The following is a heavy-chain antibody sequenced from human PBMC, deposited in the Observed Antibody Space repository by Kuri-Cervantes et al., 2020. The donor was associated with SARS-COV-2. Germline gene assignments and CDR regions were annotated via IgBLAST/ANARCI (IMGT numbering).Heavy chain of an antibody. V-gene: IGHV3-23*01. J-gene: IGHJ4*02. Sequence: GESLKISCAASGFTFSSYAMSWVRQAPGKGLEWVSGISGSGGSRHYADSARFIISRDNSKNTLYLQMNNLRAEDTAVYYCAKLRFLEWLLDYWGQGTLVTVSS. CDR2: ISGSGGSR. D-gene: IGHD3-3*01. CDR1: GFTFSSYA. CDR3: AKLRFLEWLLDY.